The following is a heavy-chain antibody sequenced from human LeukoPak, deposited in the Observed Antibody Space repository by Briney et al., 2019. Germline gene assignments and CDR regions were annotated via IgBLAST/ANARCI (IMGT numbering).Heavy chain of an antibody. CDR2: IGQDGSER. Sequence: GGSLRLSCAASGFTFSSYSMNWVRQAPGKGLEWVANIGQDGSERYYVDSVKGRLTISRDNAKNSLYLQMNSLRAEDTAVYYCARDIDLDSWGQGTLVAVSS. V-gene: IGHV3-7*03. D-gene: IGHD3-16*02. J-gene: IGHJ4*02. CDR3: ARDIDLDS. CDR1: GFTFSSYS.